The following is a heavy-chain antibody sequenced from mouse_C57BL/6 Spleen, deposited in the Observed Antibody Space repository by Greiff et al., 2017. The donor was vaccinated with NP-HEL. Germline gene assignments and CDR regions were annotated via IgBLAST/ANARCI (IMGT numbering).Heavy chain of an antibody. Sequence: QVQLKQPGAELVMPGASVKLSCKASGYTFTSYWMHWVKQRPGQGLEWIGEIDPSDSYTNYNQKFKGKSTLTVDKSSSTAYMQLSSLTSEDSAFYYCARGYYGSSYVSYWGQGTLVTVSA. CDR3: ARGYYGSSYVSY. CDR2: IDPSDSYT. V-gene: IGHV1-69*01. D-gene: IGHD1-1*01. CDR1: GYTFTSYW. J-gene: IGHJ3*01.